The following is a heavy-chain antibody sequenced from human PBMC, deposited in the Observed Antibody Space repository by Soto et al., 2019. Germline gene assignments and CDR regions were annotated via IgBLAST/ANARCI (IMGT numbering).Heavy chain of an antibody. CDR3: ARDGRYFSGSGSRGPTAAALPYYFDS. Sequence: GASVKVSCKASSYPFTTYATHWVRQAPGQRLEWMGWINAANGNTKYSQKFQGRVTITRDTSASTAYMDLSSLRSEDTAVYYCARDGRYFSGSGSRGPTAAALPYYFDSWGQGTLVTVSS. J-gene: IGHJ4*02. V-gene: IGHV1-3*01. D-gene: IGHD3-10*01. CDR1: SYPFTTYA. CDR2: INAANGNT.